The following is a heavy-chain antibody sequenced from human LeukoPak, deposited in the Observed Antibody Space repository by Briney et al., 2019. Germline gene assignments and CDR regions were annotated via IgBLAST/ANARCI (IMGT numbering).Heavy chain of an antibody. CDR2: IYYSGST. J-gene: IGHJ4*02. CDR1: GGSISSYY. V-gene: IGHV4-59*12. Sequence: SETLSLTCTVSGGSISSYYWSWIRQPPGKGLEWIGYIYYSGSTYYNPSLKSRVTISVDRSKNQFSLKLSSVTAADTAVYYCARVRGRYYFDYWGQGTLVTVSS. D-gene: IGHD3-10*01. CDR3: ARVRGRYYFDY.